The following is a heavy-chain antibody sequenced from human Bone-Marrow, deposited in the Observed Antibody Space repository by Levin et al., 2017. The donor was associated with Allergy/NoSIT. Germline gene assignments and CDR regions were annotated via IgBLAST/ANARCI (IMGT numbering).Heavy chain of an antibody. V-gene: IGHV4-38-2*01. Sequence: SQTLSLTCVVSGYSISSGYNWGWIRQSPGKGLEWIGSIYHSGSTYYNPSLKSRVIISVDTSKNQLSLKLTSVTAADTAVYYCARAGMITYGGSQFDYWGQGTLVTVSS. D-gene: IGHD3-16*01. CDR1: GYSISSGYN. CDR2: IYHSGST. J-gene: IGHJ4*02. CDR3: ARAGMITYGGSQFDY.